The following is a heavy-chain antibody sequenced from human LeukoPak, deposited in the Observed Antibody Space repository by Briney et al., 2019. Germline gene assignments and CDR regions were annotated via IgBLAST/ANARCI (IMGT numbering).Heavy chain of an antibody. J-gene: IGHJ3*02. D-gene: IGHD2-2*01. Sequence: GGSLRLSCAASGFTFSSYAMSWVRQAAGKGLEWVLAISGSGGSTYYADFVKGWFTISRDNSKNTLYLQMNSLRAEDTAVYYCAKLYRYCSSTSCPNAFDIWGQGTMVTVSS. CDR1: GFTFSSYA. V-gene: IGHV3-23*01. CDR2: ISGSGGST. CDR3: AKLYRYCSSTSCPNAFDI.